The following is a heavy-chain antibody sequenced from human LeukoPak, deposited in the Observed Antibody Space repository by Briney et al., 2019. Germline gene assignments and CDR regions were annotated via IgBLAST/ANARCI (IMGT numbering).Heavy chain of an antibody. D-gene: IGHD5-18*01. Sequence: SVKVSCKASGGTLSSYAISWVRQAPGQGLEWMGGIIPIFGTANYAQKFRGRVTITADRSTSTAYMELSSLRSEDTAVYYCARSGYSYGYGGDYWGQGTLVTVSS. CDR3: ARSGYSYGYGGDY. V-gene: IGHV1-69*06. J-gene: IGHJ4*02. CDR1: GGTLSSYA. CDR2: IIPIFGTA.